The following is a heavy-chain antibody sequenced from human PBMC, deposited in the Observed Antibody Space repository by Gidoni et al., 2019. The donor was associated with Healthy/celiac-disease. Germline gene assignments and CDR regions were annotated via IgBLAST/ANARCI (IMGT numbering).Heavy chain of an antibody. CDR1: GSTFDDYA. CDR2: ISWNSGSI. V-gene: IGHV3-9*01. CDR3: AKGPSLIAGGFDY. D-gene: IGHD6-13*01. J-gene: IGHJ4*02. Sequence: EVQLVESGGGWVQPGRSLRLSCAASGSTFDDYAMHWVRQAPGKGLVWVSGISWNSGSIGYADSVKGRFTISRDNAKNSLYLQMNSLRAEDTALYYCAKGPSLIAGGFDYWGQGTLVTVSS.